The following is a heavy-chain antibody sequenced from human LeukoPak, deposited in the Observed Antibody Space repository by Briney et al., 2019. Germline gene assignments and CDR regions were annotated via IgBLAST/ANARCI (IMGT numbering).Heavy chain of an antibody. CDR2: FSTRSSTI. D-gene: IGHD4-17*01. J-gene: IGHJ4*02. CDR3: ARDQDYGFDS. CDR1: GFTFSSYS. Sequence: GGSLRLSCAASGFTFSSYSMNWVRQAPGKGLEWVSYFSTRSSTISYADSVKGRFAISRDNAKNSLYLQMNSLRDEDTAVYYCARDQDYGFDSWGQGTLVIVSS. V-gene: IGHV3-48*02.